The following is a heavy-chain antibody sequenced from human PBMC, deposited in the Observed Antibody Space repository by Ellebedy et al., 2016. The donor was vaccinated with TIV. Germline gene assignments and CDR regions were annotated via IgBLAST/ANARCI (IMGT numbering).Heavy chain of an antibody. CDR2: IYPGDSDT. D-gene: IGHD5-18*01. CDR3: ARLLEYSYGTFGPYSDY. J-gene: IGHJ4*02. V-gene: IGHV5-51*01. CDR1: AYTFTNYW. Sequence: KVSXXGSAYTFTNYWIAWVRQMPGKGLEWMGIIYPGDSDTRYSPSFQGQVTISADKSISTAYLQWSSLKASDTAMYYCARLLEYSYGTFGPYSDYWGQGTLVTVSS.